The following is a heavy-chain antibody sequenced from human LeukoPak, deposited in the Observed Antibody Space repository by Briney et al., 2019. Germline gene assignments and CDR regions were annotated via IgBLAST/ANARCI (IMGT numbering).Heavy chain of an antibody. CDR1: GGSFSGYY. CDR2: ISHSGST. V-gene: IGHV4-34*01. CDR3: ARHTMVRGVIRENYFDY. J-gene: IGHJ4*02. Sequence: SSETLSLTCAVYGGSFSGYYWSWIRQPPGKGLEWIGEISHSGSTDYNPSLKSRVTISVDTSKNQFSLKLSSVTAADTAVYYCARHTMVRGVIRENYFDYWGQGTLVTVSS. D-gene: IGHD3-10*01.